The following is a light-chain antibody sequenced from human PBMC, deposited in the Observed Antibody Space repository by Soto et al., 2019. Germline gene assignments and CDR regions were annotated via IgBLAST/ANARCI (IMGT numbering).Light chain of an antibody. CDR3: QQYNVYWS. V-gene: IGKV3-20*01. Sequence: EIVLTQSPDTLSLSPGERATLSCRASQSVSSSYLAWYHQRPGQAPRLLIYGASSRATGIPDRFSGSGSGTEFTLTISSLEPDDFATYYCQQYNVYWSFGQGTKVDIK. J-gene: IGKJ1*01. CDR2: GAS. CDR1: QSVSSSY.